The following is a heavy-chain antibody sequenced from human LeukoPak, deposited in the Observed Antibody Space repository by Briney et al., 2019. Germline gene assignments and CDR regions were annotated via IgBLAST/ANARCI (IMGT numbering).Heavy chain of an antibody. CDR3: ARGTPERGYSYGYSGAFDI. CDR1: GFTFSSYA. Sequence: GRSLRLSCEASGFTFSSYAMHWVRQAPGKGLERVAVISYDGSNKYYADSVKGRFTISRDNSKNTLYLQMNSLRAEDTAVYYCARGTPERGYSYGYSGAFDIWGQGTMVTVSS. D-gene: IGHD5-18*01. CDR2: ISYDGSNK. V-gene: IGHV3-30-3*01. J-gene: IGHJ3*02.